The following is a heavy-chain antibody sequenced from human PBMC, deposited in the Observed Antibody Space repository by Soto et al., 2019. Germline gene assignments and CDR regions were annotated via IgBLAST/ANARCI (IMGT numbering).Heavy chain of an antibody. CDR1: GGSISSGGYY. J-gene: IGHJ5*02. Sequence: SETLSLTCTVSGGSISSGGYYWSWIRQHPGKGLEWIGYIYYSGSTYYNPSLKSRVTISVDTSKNQFSLKLSSVTAADTAAYYCARDSVYSRPNEGNWFDPWGQGTLVTVSS. V-gene: IGHV4-31*02. CDR3: ARDSVYSRPNEGNWFDP. D-gene: IGHD6-13*01. CDR2: IYYSGST.